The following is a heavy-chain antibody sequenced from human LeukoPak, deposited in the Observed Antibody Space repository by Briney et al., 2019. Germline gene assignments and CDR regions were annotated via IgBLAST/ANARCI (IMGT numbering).Heavy chain of an antibody. V-gene: IGHV3-7*01. CDR3: ARERVGPILLWFGELLNYYGMDV. CDR2: IKQDGSEN. Sequence: AGSLRLSCAASGFTFSSYWMSWVRQAPGKGLEWVANIKQDGSENYYVDSVKRRFTISRDNAKNSLYLQMNSLRAEDTAVYYCARERVGPILLWFGELLNYYGMDVWGQGTTVTVSS. CDR1: GFTFSSYW. D-gene: IGHD3-10*01. J-gene: IGHJ6*02.